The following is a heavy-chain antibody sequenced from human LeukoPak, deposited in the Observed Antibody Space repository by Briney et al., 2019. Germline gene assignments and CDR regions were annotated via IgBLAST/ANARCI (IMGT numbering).Heavy chain of an antibody. CDR3: ATVWDDGDYANPY. V-gene: IGHV3-23*01. CDR1: GFPFSSSA. D-gene: IGHD4-17*01. CDR2: ISGNGDSI. Sequence: GGSLRLSCAVSGFPFSSSAMTWVRQAPGKGLEWASAISGNGDSIHFADSVKGRFIVSRDNSKNTLYLQMNSLRGEDTAVYYCATVWDDGDYANPYWGQGTLVAVSS. J-gene: IGHJ4*02.